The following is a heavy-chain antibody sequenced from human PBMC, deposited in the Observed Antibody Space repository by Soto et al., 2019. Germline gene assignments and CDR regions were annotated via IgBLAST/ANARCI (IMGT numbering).Heavy chain of an antibody. J-gene: IGHJ4*02. CDR3: VRVVAIPGYPDN. CDR1: GGTCSSYA. CDR2: IVPIVDTS. V-gene: IGHV1-69*12. D-gene: IGHD5-12*01. Sequence: QVQLVQSGAEVRQPASSVKVSCKTSGGTCSSYAISWVRQAPGQGLEWMGGIVPIVDTSTYAQKFQGRVTITADESTSTGYMELSSLRSDDTAVYYCVRVVAIPGYPDNWGQGTLVTVSS.